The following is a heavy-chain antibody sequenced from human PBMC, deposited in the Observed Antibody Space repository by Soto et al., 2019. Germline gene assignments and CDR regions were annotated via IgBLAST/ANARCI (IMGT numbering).Heavy chain of an antibody. D-gene: IGHD4-4*01. CDR2: ISRSGNVI. V-gene: IGHV3-23*01. J-gene: IGHJ4*02. Sequence: EVQLLESGGDLVQPGGSLRLSCAASGFAFSNYAVTWVRQAQGKGLEWVSSISRSGNVIYYADSVKGRFIISRDNSKTTLYLLMASLRAAARAIYYCAKHPNSDYIRAFDDWGQGNLVTVSS. CDR1: GFAFSNYA. CDR3: AKHPNSDYIRAFDD.